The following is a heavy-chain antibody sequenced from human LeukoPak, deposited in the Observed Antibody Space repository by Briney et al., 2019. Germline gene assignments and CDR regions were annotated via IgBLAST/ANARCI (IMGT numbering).Heavy chain of an antibody. CDR3: ASDTFYCSSTSCYRFDY. V-gene: IGHV3-33*01. J-gene: IGHJ4*02. Sequence: GGSLRLSCAASGFTFSIYGMHWVRQAPGKGLEWVAVIWYDGSNKYYADSVKGRFTISRDNSKNTLYLQMNSLRTEDTALYYCASDTFYCSSTSCYRFDYWGQGTLVTVSS. CDR2: IWYDGSNK. CDR1: GFTFSIYG. D-gene: IGHD2-2*01.